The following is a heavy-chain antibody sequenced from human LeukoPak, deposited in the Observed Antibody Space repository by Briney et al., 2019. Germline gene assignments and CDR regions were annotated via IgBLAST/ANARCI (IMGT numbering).Heavy chain of an antibody. CDR1: GGSISSHY. Sequence: NPSETLSLTCTVSGGSISSHYWSWIRQPPGKGLEWIGYIYYSGSTNYNPSLKSRVTISVDTSKNQFSLKLSSVTAADTAVYYCARRSPNHLWALFDYWGQGTLVTVSS. V-gene: IGHV4-59*08. CDR2: IYYSGST. D-gene: IGHD1-14*01. CDR3: ARRSPNHLWALFDY. J-gene: IGHJ4*02.